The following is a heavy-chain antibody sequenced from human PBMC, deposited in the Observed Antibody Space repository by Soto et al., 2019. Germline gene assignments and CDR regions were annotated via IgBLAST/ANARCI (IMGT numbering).Heavy chain of an antibody. V-gene: IGHV4-4*02. D-gene: IGHD5-12*01. CDR2: IYHSGNT. CDR1: GGSISTDNW. CDR3: ARGGRWLFDY. J-gene: IGHJ4*02. Sequence: QVQLMESGPGLVKPSGTLSLTCAVSGGSISTDNWWSWVRQPPGKGLEWVGEIYHSGNTNYNPSLKSRLTISIDKSKDQFSLDVTFVTAADTAVYYCARGGRWLFDYWVQGALVTVSS.